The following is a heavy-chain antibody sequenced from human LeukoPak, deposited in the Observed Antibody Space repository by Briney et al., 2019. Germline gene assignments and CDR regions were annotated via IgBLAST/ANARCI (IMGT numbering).Heavy chain of an antibody. CDR3: ARDQRTYDAFDI. V-gene: IGHV1-2*02. Sequence: ASVKVSCKASGYTFTGYYMHWVRQAPGQGLEWMGWINPNSGGTNYAQKFQSRVTMTRDTSISTAYMELSRLRSDDTAVYYCARDQRTYDAFDIWGQGTMVTVSS. CDR2: INPNSGGT. CDR1: GYTFTGYY. J-gene: IGHJ3*02.